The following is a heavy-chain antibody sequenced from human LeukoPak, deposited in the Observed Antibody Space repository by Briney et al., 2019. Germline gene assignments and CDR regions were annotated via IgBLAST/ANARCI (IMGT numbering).Heavy chain of an antibody. CDR1: GYTFTGYY. CDR3: ARDLRVVPAAILGVEAFDI. D-gene: IGHD2-2*02. Sequence: ASVKVSCKASGYTFTGYYMHWVRQAPGQGLEWMGWINPNSGGTNYARKFQGRVTMTRDTSISTAYMELSRLRSDDTAVYYCARDLRVVPAAILGVEAFDIWGQGTMVTVSS. CDR2: INPNSGGT. V-gene: IGHV1-2*02. J-gene: IGHJ3*02.